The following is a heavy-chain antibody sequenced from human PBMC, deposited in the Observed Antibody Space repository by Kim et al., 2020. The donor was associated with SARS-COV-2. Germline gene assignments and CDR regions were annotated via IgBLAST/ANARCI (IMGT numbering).Heavy chain of an antibody. CDR3: ARIPSSVTVCSGDCYSGLDY. J-gene: IGHJ4*02. CDR2: INPNSENT. V-gene: IGHV1-8*01. CDR1: GYAFYSYD. Sequence: ASVKVSCKTSGYAFYSYDINWVRQASGQGLEWMGWINPNSENTGYAQKFQGRIIMTRDASKNTVYMELTSLRSDDTAVYYCARIPSSVTVCSGDCYSGLDYWGQGTLVTVSS. D-gene: IGHD2-21*02.